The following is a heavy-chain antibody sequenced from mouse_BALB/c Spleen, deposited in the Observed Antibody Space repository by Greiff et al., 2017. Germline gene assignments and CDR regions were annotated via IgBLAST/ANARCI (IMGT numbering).Heavy chain of an antibody. V-gene: IGHV2-9-2*01. D-gene: IGHD2-3*01. CDR1: GFSLTSYD. CDR2: IWTGGGT. Sequence: VQGVESGPGLVAPSQSLSITCTVSGFSLTSYDISWIRQPPGKGLEWLGVIWTGGGTNYNSAFMSRLSISKDNSKSQVFLKMNSLQTDDTAIYYCVAHGYYWFAYWGQGTLVTVSA. CDR3: VAHGYYWFAY. J-gene: IGHJ3*01.